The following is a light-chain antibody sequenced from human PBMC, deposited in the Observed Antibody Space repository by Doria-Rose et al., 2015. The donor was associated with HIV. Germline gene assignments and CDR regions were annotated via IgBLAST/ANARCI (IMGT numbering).Light chain of an antibody. CDR3: HQYGTSWT. J-gene: IGKJ1*01. CDR2: DGS. V-gene: IGKV3-20*01. CDR1: QSFSSTY. Sequence: TQSPGTLSLSPGERATLSCRASQSFSSTYLAWYQQKPGQAPSLLIYDGSTRATDIPDRCSASGSVTDFTLTINRLEPEDVALYYCHQYGTSWTFGQGTKVEI.